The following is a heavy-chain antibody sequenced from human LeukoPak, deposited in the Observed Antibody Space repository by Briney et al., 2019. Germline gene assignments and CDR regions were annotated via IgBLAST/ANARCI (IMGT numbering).Heavy chain of an antibody. J-gene: IGHJ6*03. Sequence: SETLSLTCTVSGGSISSYYWSWIQQPPGKGLEWIGYIYYSGSTNYNPSLKSRVTISVDTSKNQFSLKLSSVTAADTAVYYCARHWIAARPSYYYYYMDVWGKGTTVTVSS. D-gene: IGHD6-6*01. CDR2: IYYSGST. CDR1: GGSISSYY. V-gene: IGHV4-59*08. CDR3: ARHWIAARPSYYYYYMDV.